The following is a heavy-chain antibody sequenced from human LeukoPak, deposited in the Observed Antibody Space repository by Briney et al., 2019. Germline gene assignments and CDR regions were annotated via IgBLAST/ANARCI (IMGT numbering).Heavy chain of an antibody. CDR3: ARDPAKISAAIVDAFDI. D-gene: IGHD2-2*01. V-gene: IGHV4-61*02. J-gene: IGHJ3*02. CDR1: GGSISSGSYY. Sequence: SETLSLTCTVSGGSISSGSYYWSWIRQPAGKGLEWIGRIYTSGSTNYNPSLKSRVTISVDTSKNQFSLKLSSVTAADTAVYYCARDPAKISAAIVDAFDIWGQGTMVTVSS. CDR2: IYTSGST.